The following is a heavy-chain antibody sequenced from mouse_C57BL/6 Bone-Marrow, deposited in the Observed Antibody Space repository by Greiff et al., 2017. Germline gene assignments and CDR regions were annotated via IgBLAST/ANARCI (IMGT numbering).Heavy chain of an antibody. J-gene: IGHJ1*03. Sequence: QVQLQQSGAELARPGASVKLSCKASGYTFTSYGISWVKQRTGQGLEWIGEIYPRSGNTYYNEKFKGKATLTADKSSSTAYMELRSLTSEDSAVYFCASTAQEGFAYWGTGTTVTVSS. CDR1: GYTFTSYG. CDR3: ASTAQEGFAY. D-gene: IGHD3-2*02. V-gene: IGHV1-81*01. CDR2: IYPRSGNT.